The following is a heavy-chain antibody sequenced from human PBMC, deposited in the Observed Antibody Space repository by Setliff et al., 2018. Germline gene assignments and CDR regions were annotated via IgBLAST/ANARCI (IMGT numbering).Heavy chain of an antibody. CDR1: GGSISSYY. CDR2: IYASGST. D-gene: IGHD1-26*01. CDR3: ARAPPNRYSGSYEYFYMDA. V-gene: IGHV4-4*08. J-gene: IGHJ6*03. Sequence: SETLSLTCTVSGGSISSYYWSWIRQPPGKGLEWIGYIYASGSTNYNPSLKSRVTLSVDTSKNQFSLKVSSVTAADTAVYYCARAPPNRYSGSYEYFYMDAWGKGTTVTVSS.